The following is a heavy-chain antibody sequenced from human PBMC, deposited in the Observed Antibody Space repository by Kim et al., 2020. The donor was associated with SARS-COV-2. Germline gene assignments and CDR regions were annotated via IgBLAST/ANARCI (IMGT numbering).Heavy chain of an antibody. Sequence: GGSLRLSCAASGFTFSSYGMHWVRQAPGKGLEWVAVISYDGSNKYYADFVKGRFTISRDNSKNTLYLQMNSLRAEDTAVYYCANLWFGDWFDPWGQGTLVTVSS. CDR1: GFTFSSYG. CDR2: ISYDGSNK. J-gene: IGHJ5*02. V-gene: IGHV3-30*18. D-gene: IGHD3-10*01. CDR3: ANLWFGDWFDP.